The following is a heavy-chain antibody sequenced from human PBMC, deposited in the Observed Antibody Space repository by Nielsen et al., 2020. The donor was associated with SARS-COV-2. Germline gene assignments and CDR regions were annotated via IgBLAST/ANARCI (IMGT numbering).Heavy chain of an antibody. V-gene: IGHV3-11*04. CDR2: IDGRGVKK. CDR1: VGSFSAYY. Sequence: LSLTCAVHVGSFSAYYWSWVRQPPGMGLEWIASIDGRGVKKDYADSVKGRFTVSRDNARNTLYLQMKNVRDEDTAMYYCGRDYWGQGTLVTVSS. J-gene: IGHJ4*02. CDR3: GRDY.